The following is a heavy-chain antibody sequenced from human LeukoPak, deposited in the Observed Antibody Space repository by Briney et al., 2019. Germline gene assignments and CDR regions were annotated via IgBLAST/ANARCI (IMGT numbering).Heavy chain of an antibody. V-gene: IGHV4-39*01. Sequence: PSETLSLTCTVSGASFSSSTYYWGWIRQPPGEGLEWFGSIYYGGGTYYNPSLKSRVTMSVDTSKKQFSLKLSSVTAADTAVYYCARHAGGIAAAGTRPFDYWGQGTLVTVSS. CDR1: GASFSSSTYY. CDR3: ARHAGGIAAAGTRPFDY. J-gene: IGHJ4*02. D-gene: IGHD6-13*01. CDR2: IYYGGGT.